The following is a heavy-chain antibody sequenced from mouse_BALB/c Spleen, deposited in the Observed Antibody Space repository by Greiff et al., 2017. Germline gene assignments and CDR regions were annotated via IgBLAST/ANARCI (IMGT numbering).Heavy chain of an antibody. CDR1: GFNIKDTY. Sequence: EVQLQQSGAELVKPGASVKLSCTASGFNIKDTYMHWVKQRPEQGLEWIGRIDPANGNTKYDPKFQGKATITADTSSNTAYLQLSSLTSEDTAVYYCTRDDYGSSGYYFDYWGQGTTLTVSS. D-gene: IGHD1-1*01. V-gene: IGHV14-3*02. J-gene: IGHJ2*01. CDR2: IDPANGNT. CDR3: TRDDYGSSGYYFDY.